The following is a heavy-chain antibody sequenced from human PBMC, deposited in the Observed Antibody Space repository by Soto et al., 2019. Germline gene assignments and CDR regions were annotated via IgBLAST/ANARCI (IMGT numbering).Heavy chain of an antibody. CDR3: ARGNYLGAFDI. CDR2: IWYDGSNK. J-gene: IGHJ3*02. V-gene: IGHV3-33*01. D-gene: IGHD3-10*01. Sequence: QVQLVESGGGVVQPGRSLRLSCAASGFTFSRFGMHWVRQAPGKGLEWVAVIWYDGSNKYYADSVKGRFTISRDNSKNTLYLQRNSLRAEDTAVYYCARGNYLGAFDIWGQGTMVTVSS. CDR1: GFTFSRFG.